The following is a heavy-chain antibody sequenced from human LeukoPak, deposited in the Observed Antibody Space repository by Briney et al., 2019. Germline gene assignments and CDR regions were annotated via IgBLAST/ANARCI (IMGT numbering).Heavy chain of an antibody. CDR3: ARESFDYYDSSGRVDY. CDR1: GYTFTSYA. CDR2: INAGNGNT. J-gene: IGHJ4*02. D-gene: IGHD3-22*01. V-gene: IGHV1-3*01. Sequence: ASVKVSCKASGYTFTSYAMHWVRQAPGQRLEWMGWINAGNGNTKYSRKFQGRVAITRDTSASTAYMELSSLRSEDTAVYYCARESFDYYDSSGRVDYWGQGTLVTVSS.